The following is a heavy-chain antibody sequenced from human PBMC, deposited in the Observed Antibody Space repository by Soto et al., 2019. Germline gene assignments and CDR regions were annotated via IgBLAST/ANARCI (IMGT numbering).Heavy chain of an antibody. Sequence: QVQLVESGGGVVQPGRSLRLSCAASGFTFSAYGMYWVRQAPGKGLEWVAVIWYDGTNKYYADYVKGRFTISRDNSKNMLYLQMNSLRAEDTDVYYCARDRNYYGSGSSAIDYWGQGTLVTVSS. D-gene: IGHD3-10*01. CDR2: IWYDGTNK. J-gene: IGHJ4*02. V-gene: IGHV3-33*08. CDR3: ARDRNYYGSGSSAIDY. CDR1: GFTFSAYG.